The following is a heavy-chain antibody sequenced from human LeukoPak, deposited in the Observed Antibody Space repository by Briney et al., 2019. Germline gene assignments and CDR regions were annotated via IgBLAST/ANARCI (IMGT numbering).Heavy chain of an antibody. CDR1: GGSISSSSYY. D-gene: IGHD4-17*01. CDR3: AISTLTTRWGVY. J-gene: IGHJ4*02. V-gene: IGHV4-39*01. CDR2: IYYSGST. Sequence: SETLSLTCTVSGGSISSSSYYWGWICQPPGKGLEWIGSIYYSGSTYYNPSLKSRVTISVDTSKNQFSLKLSSVTAADTAVYYCAISTLTTRWGVYWGQGTLVTVSS.